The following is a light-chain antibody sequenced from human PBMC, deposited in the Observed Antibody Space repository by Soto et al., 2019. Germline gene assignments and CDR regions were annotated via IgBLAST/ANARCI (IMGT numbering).Light chain of an antibody. CDR2: DVS. Sequence: QSVLTQPASVSGSSGQSITISCTGTSSDVGGYNYVSWYQQHPGKAPKLMIYDVSNRPSGVSNRFSGSKSGNTASLTISGLQAEHEDDYYCSSYKSSSTRVFGTGTKVTVL. V-gene: IGLV2-14*01. J-gene: IGLJ1*01. CDR1: SSDVGGYNY. CDR3: SSYKSSSTRV.